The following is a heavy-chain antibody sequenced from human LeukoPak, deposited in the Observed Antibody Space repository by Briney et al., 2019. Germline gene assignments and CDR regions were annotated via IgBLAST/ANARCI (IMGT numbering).Heavy chain of an antibody. D-gene: IGHD1-14*01. CDR2: INPSGGST. J-gene: IGHJ4*02. CDR1: GYTFTSYY. Sequence: ASVKVSCKASGYTFTSYYMHWLRQAPGQGLDWMGIINPSGGSTSYAQKFQGRVTMTRDTSTSTVYMELSSLRSEDTAVYYCATVFAEPPRYYFDYWGQGTLVTVSS. CDR3: ATVFAEPPRYYFDY. V-gene: IGHV1-46*01.